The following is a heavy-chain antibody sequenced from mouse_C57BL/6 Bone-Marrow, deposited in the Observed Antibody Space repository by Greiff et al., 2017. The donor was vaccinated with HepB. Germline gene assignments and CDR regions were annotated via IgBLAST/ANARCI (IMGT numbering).Heavy chain of an antibody. CDR3: ARERFDY. V-gene: IGHV1-43*01. Sequence: DVQLQESGPELVKPGASVKISCKASGYSFTGYYMHWVKQSSEKSLEWIGEINPSTGGTSYNQKFKGKATLTVDKSSSTAYMQLKSLTSEDSAVYYCARERFDYWGQGTTLTVSS. J-gene: IGHJ2*01. CDR2: INPSTGGT. CDR1: GYSFTGYY.